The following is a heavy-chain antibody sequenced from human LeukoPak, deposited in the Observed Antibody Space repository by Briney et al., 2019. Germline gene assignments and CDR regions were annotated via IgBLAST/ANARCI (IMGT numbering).Heavy chain of an antibody. CDR2: IIPIFGTA. D-gene: IGHD2-15*01. Sequence: GASVKVSCKASGGTFSSYAISWVRQAPGQGLEWMGGIIPIFGTANYAQKFQGRVTITTDESTSTAYMELSSLRSEDTAVYYCARGPPVVALHYYFDYWGQGTLVTVSS. CDR3: ARGPPVVALHYYFDY. CDR1: GGTFSSYA. J-gene: IGHJ4*02. V-gene: IGHV1-69*05.